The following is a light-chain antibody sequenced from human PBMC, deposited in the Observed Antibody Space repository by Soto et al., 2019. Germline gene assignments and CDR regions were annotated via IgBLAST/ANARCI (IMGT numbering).Light chain of an antibody. CDR3: QQYNNWPRT. Sequence: DIVMTQSPATLSVSRVERATLSFRTSQNVGTNLAWYQQKPGQAPRLLIYGASTRATGIPARFSGSGSGTEFTLTISSLQSEDFAVYYCQQYNNWPRTFGQGTKVDI. V-gene: IGKV3-15*01. CDR1: QNVGTN. CDR2: GAS. J-gene: IGKJ1*01.